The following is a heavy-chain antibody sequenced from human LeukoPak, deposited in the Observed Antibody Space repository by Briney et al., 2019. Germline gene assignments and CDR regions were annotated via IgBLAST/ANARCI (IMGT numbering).Heavy chain of an antibody. CDR1: GYTFTGYY. V-gene: IGHV1-2*06. J-gene: IGHJ6*02. CDR2: INPNSGGI. CDR3: ASVASSSWEPYYYYYYGMDV. Sequence: ASVKVSCKASGYTFTGYYMHWVRQAPGQGLEWMGRINPNSGGINYAQKFQGRVTMTRDTSISTAYMELSRLRSDDTAVYYCASVASSSWEPYYYYYYGMDVWGQGTTVTVSS. D-gene: IGHD6-13*01.